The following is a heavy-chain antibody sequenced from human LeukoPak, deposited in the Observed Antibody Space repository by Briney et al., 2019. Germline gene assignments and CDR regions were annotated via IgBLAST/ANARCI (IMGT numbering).Heavy chain of an antibody. Sequence: GESLKISCKGSGYSFTSYWIGWVRQMPGKGLEWMGIIYPGDSDARHSPSFQGQVTISADKSINTAYLQWSSLKASDTAMYYCARRMATNHYYGMDVWGQGTAVIVSS. J-gene: IGHJ6*02. D-gene: IGHD5-24*01. V-gene: IGHV5-51*01. CDR3: ARRMATNHYYGMDV. CDR2: IYPGDSDA. CDR1: GYSFTSYW.